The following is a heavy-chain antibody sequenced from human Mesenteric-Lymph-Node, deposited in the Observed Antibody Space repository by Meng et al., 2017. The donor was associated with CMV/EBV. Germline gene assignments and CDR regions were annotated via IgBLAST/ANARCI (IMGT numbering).Heavy chain of an antibody. CDR3: TKGGGGLPSAGHNGFDI. V-gene: IGHV3-23*01. J-gene: IGHJ3*02. D-gene: IGHD3/OR15-3a*01. CDR2: ISASGGYT. CDR1: GFTFNSNA. Sequence: GESLKISCAASGFTFNSNAMSWVRQAPGKGLEWVSTISASGGYTYYADSVKGRFTISRDNAHNFLYLQMNSLRPEDTALYFCTKGGGGLPSAGHNGFDIWGQGAMVTVSS.